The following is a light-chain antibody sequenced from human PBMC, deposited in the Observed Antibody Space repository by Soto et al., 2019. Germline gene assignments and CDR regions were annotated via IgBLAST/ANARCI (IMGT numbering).Light chain of an antibody. CDR2: WAS. J-gene: IGKJ1*01. V-gene: IGKV4-1*01. Sequence: DIVMTQSPDSLAVSLGERATINCTSSQNVLYSSNKNYLAWFQQKPGQPPKLLIYWASTRESGVPDRFSGGGSGTDFTLTISSLQAEDVAVYSCQQYYSTPWTFGQGTKVEIK. CDR1: QNVLYSSNKNY. CDR3: QQYYSTPWT.